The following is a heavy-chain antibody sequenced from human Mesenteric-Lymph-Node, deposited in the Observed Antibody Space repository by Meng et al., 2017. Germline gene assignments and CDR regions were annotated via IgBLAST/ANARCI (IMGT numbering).Heavy chain of an antibody. V-gene: IGHV4-59*01. Sequence: GSLRLTCSVSGGSISSFYWSWIRQSPGKGLEWIGYIYYTGGTSYNPSLRGRVSISVDTSKNQVSLNLKSVTAADTAVYYCARAIVGTTIGYHFDEWGQGTLSTVS. CDR3: ARAIVGTTIGYHFDE. D-gene: IGHD1-26*01. CDR1: GGSISSFY. J-gene: IGHJ4*02. CDR2: IYYTGGT.